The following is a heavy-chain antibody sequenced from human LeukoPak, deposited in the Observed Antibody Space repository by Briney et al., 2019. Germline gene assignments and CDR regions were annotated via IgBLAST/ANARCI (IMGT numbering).Heavy chain of an antibody. D-gene: IGHD3-22*01. CDR2: IYSGGST. J-gene: IGHJ4*02. CDR1: GFTVSSNY. Sequence: PGGSLRLSCAASGFTVSSNYMSWVRQAPGKGLEWVSVIYSGGSTYYADSVKGRFTISRDNSKNTLYLQMNSLRAEDTAVYHCASMSGYYYYFDYWGQGTLVTVSS. CDR3: ASMSGYYYYFDY. V-gene: IGHV3-66*01.